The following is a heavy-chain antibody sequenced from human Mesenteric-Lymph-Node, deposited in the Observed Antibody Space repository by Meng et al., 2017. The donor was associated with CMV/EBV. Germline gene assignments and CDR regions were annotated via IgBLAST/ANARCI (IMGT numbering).Heavy chain of an antibody. CDR2: ISVYDGNT. J-gene: IGHJ4*02. V-gene: IGHV1-18*01. CDR1: GYTFSSYG. Sequence: KASGYTFSSYGITWVRQAPGQGLEWMGWISVYDGNTNYAQKFQSRVTMTTDTSTDTAYMELRSLIFDDTAEYYCARRTYFEGKYFFDYWGQGTLVTVSS. CDR3: ARRTYFEGKYFFDY. D-gene: IGHD1/OR15-1a*01.